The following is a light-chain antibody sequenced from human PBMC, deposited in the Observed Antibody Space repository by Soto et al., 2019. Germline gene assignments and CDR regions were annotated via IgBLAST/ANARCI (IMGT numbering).Light chain of an antibody. Sequence: DIQMTQSPSSLFASIGDRVSITCRASQDIRNNLGWYQQKPGKAPKRLIYGTSNLQTGVPSRFSGSGSGTEFTLTIGSLQPEDFATYYCLQHETYPRTFGQGTKVEVK. CDR3: LQHETYPRT. V-gene: IGKV1-17*01. J-gene: IGKJ1*01. CDR1: QDIRNN. CDR2: GTS.